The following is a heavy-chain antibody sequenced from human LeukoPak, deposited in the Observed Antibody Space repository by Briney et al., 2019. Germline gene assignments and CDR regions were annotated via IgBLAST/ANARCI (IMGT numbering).Heavy chain of an antibody. D-gene: IGHD1-26*01. J-gene: IGHJ4*02. Sequence: ASVKVSCKASGYTCTSYDINWVRQATGQGLEWMGWMNPNSGNTGYAQKFQGRVTITRNTSISTAYMELSSLRSEDTAVYYCARGRYSGSYYAYWGQGTLVTVSS. V-gene: IGHV1-8*03. CDR3: ARGRYSGSYYAY. CDR2: MNPNSGNT. CDR1: GYTCTSYD.